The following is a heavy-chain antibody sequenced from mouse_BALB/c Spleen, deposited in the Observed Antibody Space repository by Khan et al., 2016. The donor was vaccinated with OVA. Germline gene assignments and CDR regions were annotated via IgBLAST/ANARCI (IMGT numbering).Heavy chain of an antibody. CDR1: GYTFTSYG. Sequence: QIQLVQSGPELKKPGETVKISCKASGYTFTSYGMNWVKQSPGKALKWMGWINTYTGEPTYADDFKGRFAFSLETSASTAYLQFNNLKTEDTATYFCARPPYFSYTLDHWGQGTSVTVSS. CDR3: ARPPYFSYTLDH. CDR2: INTYTGEP. J-gene: IGHJ4*01. D-gene: IGHD2-10*01. V-gene: IGHV9-3-1*01.